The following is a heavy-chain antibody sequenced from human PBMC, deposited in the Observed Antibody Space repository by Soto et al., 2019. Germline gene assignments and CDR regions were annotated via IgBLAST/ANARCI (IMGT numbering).Heavy chain of an antibody. D-gene: IGHD5-12*01. CDR2: ISYDGSNK. J-gene: IGHJ4*02. Sequence: QVQLVESGGGVVQPGRSLRLSCAASGFTFSSYGMHWVRQAPGKGLEWVAVISYDGSNKYYADSVKGRFTISRDNSKNTLYLQMNSLRAEDTAVYYCEKVEVPTRNSGYGAFDYWGQGTLVTVSS. CDR3: EKVEVPTRNSGYGAFDY. CDR1: GFTFSSYG. V-gene: IGHV3-30*18.